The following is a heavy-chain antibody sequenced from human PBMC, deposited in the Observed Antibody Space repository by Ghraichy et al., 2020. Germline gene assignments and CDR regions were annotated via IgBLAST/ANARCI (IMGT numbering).Heavy chain of an antibody. CDR1: GFMFSSNA. V-gene: IGHV3-23*01. J-gene: IGHJ4*02. CDR3: AVWSIIDY. Sequence: GGSLRLSCAASGFMFSSNAMSWVRQAPGKGLEWVSFTSGSGGTTYYADSVKGRFTISRDNSKNTLFLQMNSLRAEDTAVYYCAVWSIIDYWGQGTLVTVSS. CDR2: TSGSGGTT. D-gene: IGHD3-3*01.